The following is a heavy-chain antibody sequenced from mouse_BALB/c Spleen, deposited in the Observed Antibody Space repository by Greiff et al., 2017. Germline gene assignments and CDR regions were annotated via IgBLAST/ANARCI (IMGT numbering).Heavy chain of an antibody. D-gene: IGHD2-1*01. J-gene: IGHJ3*01. CDR3: ARGDGNWFAY. CDR1: GFTFSSYG. V-gene: IGHV5-6-3*01. CDR2: INSNGGST. Sequence: VQLKESGGGLVQPGGSLKLSCAASGFTFSSYGMSWVRQTPDKRLELVATINSNGGSTYYPDSVKGRFTISRDNAKNTLYLQMSSLKSEDTAMYYCARGDGNWFAYWGQGTLVTVSA.